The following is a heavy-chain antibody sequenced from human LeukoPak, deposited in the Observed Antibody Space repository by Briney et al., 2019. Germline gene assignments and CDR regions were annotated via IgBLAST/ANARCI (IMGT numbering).Heavy chain of an antibody. V-gene: IGHV4-34*01. J-gene: IGHJ4*02. Sequence: PSETLSLTCAVYGGSFSGYYWSWIRQPPGKGLEWIGEINHSGSTNYNPSLKSRVTISVDTSKNQFSLKLSSVTAADTAVYYCARDGGSSAAYWGQGTLVTVSS. CDR3: ARDGGSSAAY. CDR2: INHSGST. CDR1: GGSFSGYY. D-gene: IGHD6-6*01.